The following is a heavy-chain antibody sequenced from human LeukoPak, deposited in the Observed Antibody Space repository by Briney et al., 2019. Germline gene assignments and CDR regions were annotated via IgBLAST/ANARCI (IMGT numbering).Heavy chain of an antibody. CDR1: GGSISSYY. D-gene: IGHD3-3*01. CDR2: IYTSGST. V-gene: IGHV4-4*07. Sequence: SGTLSLTCTVSGGSISSYYWSWIRQPAGKGLEWIGRIYTSGSTNYNPSLKSRVTMSVDTSKNQFSLKLSSVTAADTAVYYCARENFWSGYAQVYYYYYYMDVWGKGTTVTVSS. CDR3: ARENFWSGYAQVYYYYYYMDV. J-gene: IGHJ6*03.